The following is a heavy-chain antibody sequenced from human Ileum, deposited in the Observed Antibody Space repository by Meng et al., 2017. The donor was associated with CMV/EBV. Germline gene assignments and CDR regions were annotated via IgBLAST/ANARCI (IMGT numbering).Heavy chain of an antibody. J-gene: IGHJ4*02. CDR1: GFTSFDYS. CDR3: ARAPSGALAGCFDS. V-gene: IGHV3-11*01. CDR2: ICNSGGTT. D-gene: IGHD6-19*01. Sequence: LSLTCAASGFTSFDYSMVWIRQAPGKGVEWVLYICNSGGTTYYADSMKGRFTISRDNVMNSLHLQMNILTAEDTAVYYCARAPSGALAGCFDSWGQGTLVTVSS.